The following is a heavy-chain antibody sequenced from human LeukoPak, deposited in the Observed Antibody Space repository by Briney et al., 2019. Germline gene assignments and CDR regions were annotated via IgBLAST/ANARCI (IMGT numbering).Heavy chain of an antibody. CDR3: ARDTPLAT. CDR1: GFTFTTYG. J-gene: IGHJ4*02. Sequence: PGGSRRPSCAASGFTFTTYGMHWVRQAPGKGLECVAFIPYDGSNKYYPDSVKGRFTISRDNSNNTLYLQMNSLRTDDTAVYYCARDTPLATWGQGTLVTVSS. V-gene: IGHV3-30*02. CDR2: IPYDGSNK.